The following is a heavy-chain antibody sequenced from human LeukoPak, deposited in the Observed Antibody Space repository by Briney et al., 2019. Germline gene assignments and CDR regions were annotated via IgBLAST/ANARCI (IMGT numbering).Heavy chain of an antibody. J-gene: IGHJ3*02. CDR1: GFTFSSYY. CDR3: ARYRTPMIRGVDAFDI. V-gene: IGHV3-21*01. D-gene: IGHD3-10*01. CDR2: ISSSSSYI. Sequence: GGSLRLSCAASGFTFSSYYMNWVRQAPGKGLEWVSSISSSSSYIYYADSVKGRFTISRDNAKNSLYLQMNSLRAEDTAVYYCARYRTPMIRGVDAFDIWGQGTMVTVSS.